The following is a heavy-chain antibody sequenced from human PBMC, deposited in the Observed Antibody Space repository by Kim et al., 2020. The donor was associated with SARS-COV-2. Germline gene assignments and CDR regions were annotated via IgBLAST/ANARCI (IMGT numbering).Heavy chain of an antibody. D-gene: IGHD5-18*01. V-gene: IGHV3-23*01. CDR2: ISGSGGST. Sequence: GGSLRLSCAGSGFIFSSYAMYWVRQAPGKGLEWVSGISGSGGSTYYADSVKGRFTISRDNSKSTLYLLINSLRAEDTAVYYCARAGKGGYSYGYFDYWG. CDR3: ARAGKGGYSYGYFDY. J-gene: IGHJ4*01. CDR1: GFIFSSYA.